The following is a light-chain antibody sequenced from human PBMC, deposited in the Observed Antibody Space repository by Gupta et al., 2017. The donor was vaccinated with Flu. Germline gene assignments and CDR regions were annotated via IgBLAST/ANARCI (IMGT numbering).Light chain of an antibody. V-gene: IGKV1-5*03. Sequence: DRVTISGRASQSISGWLAWYQQTPGTAPILLIYGASRLASGVSSRFSGSGSGTEYTLTISSLQPGDFATYYCQQYNIYSQWTFGQGTRVEVK. J-gene: IGKJ1*01. CDR3: QQYNIYSQWT. CDR1: QSISGW. CDR2: GAS.